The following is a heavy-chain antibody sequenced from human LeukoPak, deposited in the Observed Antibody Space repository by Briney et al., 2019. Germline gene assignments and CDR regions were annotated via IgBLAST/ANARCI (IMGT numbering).Heavy chain of an antibody. CDR2: IYPGDSDT. V-gene: IGHV5-51*01. J-gene: IGHJ4*02. CDR1: GYSFSNFW. Sequence: GDSLKISCKGSGYSFSNFWIAWVRQMPGRGLEWMGIIYPGDSDTRYSPSFQGQVTTSADKSISTAYLQWSSLKASDAAMYYCARLLYSSSSPSLDHWGQGTLVAVSS. CDR3: ARLLYSSSSPSLDH. D-gene: IGHD6-6*01.